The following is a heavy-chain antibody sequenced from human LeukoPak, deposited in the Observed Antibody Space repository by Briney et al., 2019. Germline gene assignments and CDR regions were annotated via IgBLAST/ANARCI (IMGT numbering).Heavy chain of an antibody. CDR1: GFTFSSYS. D-gene: IGHD3-10*01. CDR3: ARVLGTMVPGVSGDFDY. Sequence: GGSLRLSCAASGFTFSSYSMNWVRQAPGKGLEWVSSISSSSSYIYYADSVKGRFTISRDNAKNSLYLQMNSLRAEDTAVYYCARVLGTMVPGVSGDFDYWGQGTLVTVSS. J-gene: IGHJ4*02. V-gene: IGHV3-21*01. CDR2: ISSSSSYI.